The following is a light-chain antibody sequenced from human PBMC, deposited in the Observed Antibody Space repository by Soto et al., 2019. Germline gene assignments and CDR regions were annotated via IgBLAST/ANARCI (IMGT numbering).Light chain of an antibody. CDR3: QQYGRFGVT. Sequence: EIGLKQSAAAVSLSPGERATLSFRSSQSVSSYLAWYQQKPGQAPKLLIYGASSRATGIPDRFSGSGFGTDFTLSISRLEPEDFAVYYCQQYGRFGVTFGQGTLPEIK. V-gene: IGKV3-20*01. J-gene: IGKJ5*01. CDR2: GAS. CDR1: QSVSSY.